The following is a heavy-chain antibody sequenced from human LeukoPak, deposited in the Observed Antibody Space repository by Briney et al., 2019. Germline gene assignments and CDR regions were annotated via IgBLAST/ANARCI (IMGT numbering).Heavy chain of an antibody. CDR3: AREGEHYDFLTGYRTGPNAFDI. J-gene: IGHJ3*02. D-gene: IGHD3-9*01. Sequence: SETLSLTCAVSGGSISSSSYCWGWIRQPPGKGLEWIVSIYYSGSTYYNPSLKSRVTISVDTSKNQFSLKLTSVTAADTAVYYCAREGEHYDFLTGYRTGPNAFDIWGQGTMVTVSS. CDR2: IYYSGST. CDR1: GGSISSSSYC. V-gene: IGHV4-39*02.